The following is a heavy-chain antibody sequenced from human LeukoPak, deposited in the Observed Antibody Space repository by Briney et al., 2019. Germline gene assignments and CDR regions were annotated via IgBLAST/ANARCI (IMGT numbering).Heavy chain of an antibody. CDR1: GYTFTSNG. Sequence: GASVKVSCKASGYTFTSNGISWVRQAPGQGLEWMGWISGYNGNTNYAQKLQGRVTMTTDTSTSTAYMELRSLRSDDTAVYYCAATPRGGCSSTSCYSFDYWGQGTLVTVSS. CDR2: ISGYNGNT. J-gene: IGHJ4*02. CDR3: AATPRGGCSSTSCYSFDY. D-gene: IGHD2-2*01. V-gene: IGHV1-18*01.